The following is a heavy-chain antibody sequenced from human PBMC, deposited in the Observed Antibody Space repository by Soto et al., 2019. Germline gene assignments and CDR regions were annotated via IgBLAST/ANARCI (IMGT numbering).Heavy chain of an antibody. J-gene: IGHJ4*02. D-gene: IGHD2-2*01. V-gene: IGHV3-30*19. CDR1: GFTFSSYG. Sequence: QVQLVESGGGVVQPGRSLRLSCAASGFTFSSYGMHWVRQAPGKGLEWVAVIWYDGSNKYYADSVKGRFTISRDNSKNTLYLQMNSLRAEDTAVYYCARTDCSSTSCPPDYWGQGTLVTVSS. CDR3: ARTDCSSTSCPPDY. CDR2: IWYDGSNK.